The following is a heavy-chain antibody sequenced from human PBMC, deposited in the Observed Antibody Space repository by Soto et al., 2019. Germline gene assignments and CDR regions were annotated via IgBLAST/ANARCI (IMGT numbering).Heavy chain of an antibody. CDR1: GGTFSRYA. CDR2: IVPMFGTA. Sequence: ASVKVSCKASGGTFSRYALSWVRQAPGQGPEWMGGIVPMFGTANYAQKFQGRVTITADESTSTAYMQLSSLRSEDTAVYYCARGVYYDSRGYYFFFWGQGTLVTVSA. CDR3: ARGVYYDSRGYYFFF. D-gene: IGHD3-22*01. V-gene: IGHV1-69*13. J-gene: IGHJ4*02.